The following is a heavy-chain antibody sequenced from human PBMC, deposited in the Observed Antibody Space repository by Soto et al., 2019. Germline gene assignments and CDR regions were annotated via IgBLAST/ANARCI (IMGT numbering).Heavy chain of an antibody. D-gene: IGHD5-12*01. CDR2: INHSGST. V-gene: IGHV4-34*01. Sequence: SETLSLTCAVYGGSFSGYYWSWIRQPPGKGLEWIGEINHSGSTNYNPSLKSRVTISVDTSKNQFSLKLSSVTAADTAVYYCARVPRRDGYTTRFDYRGQRTLVPVSS. J-gene: IGHJ4*02. CDR3: ARVPRRDGYTTRFDY. CDR1: GGSFSGYY.